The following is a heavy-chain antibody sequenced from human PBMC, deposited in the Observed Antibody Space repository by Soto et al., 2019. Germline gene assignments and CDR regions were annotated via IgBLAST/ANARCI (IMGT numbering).Heavy chain of an antibody. V-gene: IGHV1-3*01. D-gene: IGHD2-15*01. J-gene: IGHJ4*02. Sequence: PGQRLEWMGWINAGNGNTKYSQKFQGRVTITRDTSASTAYMELSSLKSEDTAVYYCARGGLLPKTPDDFWGQGTLVTVSS. CDR2: INAGNGNT. CDR3: ARGGLLPKTPDDF.